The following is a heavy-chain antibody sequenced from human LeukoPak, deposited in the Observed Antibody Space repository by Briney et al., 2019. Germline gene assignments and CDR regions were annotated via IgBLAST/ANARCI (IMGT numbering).Heavy chain of an antibody. Sequence: ASVKVSRKPSGYTLTDYYMHWVRQAPGQGLEWMGWINPDTGDTQYARNLQGRVTLTSDTSINTVYMELSSLRSDDTAVYFCARVVAGAVILAYWGQGTLVTVSS. D-gene: IGHD6-19*01. CDR1: GYTLTDYY. CDR3: ARVVAGAVILAY. J-gene: IGHJ4*02. V-gene: IGHV1-2*02. CDR2: INPDTGDT.